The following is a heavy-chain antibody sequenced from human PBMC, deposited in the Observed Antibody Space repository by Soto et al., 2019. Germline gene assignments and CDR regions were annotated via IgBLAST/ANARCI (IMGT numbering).Heavy chain of an antibody. CDR2: IKEGGIT. V-gene: IGHV3-15*01. CDR3: TTVDLKTGDDFWSGYYNDF. D-gene: IGHD3-3*01. J-gene: IGHJ4*02. CDR1: GFTFNNAW. Sequence: EVQLVESGGGLVKPGGSLRLSCAASGFTFNNAWMSWVRQAPGKGLEWVGRIKEGGITDYAAPVKGRFTISREDSRNTLYLQMNSLKTEDTAVYYCTTVDLKTGDDFWSGYYNDFWGQGTLVTVSS.